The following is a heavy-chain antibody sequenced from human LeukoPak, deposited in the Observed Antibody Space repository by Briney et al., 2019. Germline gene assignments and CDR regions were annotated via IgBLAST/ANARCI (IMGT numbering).Heavy chain of an antibody. J-gene: IGHJ4*02. CDR3: ARVYYDSSGYSDYFDY. V-gene: IGHV1-18*01. CDR1: GYSFILYG. Sequence: AASVKVSCKTSGYSFILYGISWVRQAPGQGPEWMGWISTSTGDTKYTQKFQGRVTLTTDTSTSTAYMELSSLRSDDTAVYYCARVYYDSSGYSDYFDYWGQGTLVTVSS. CDR2: ISTSTGDT. D-gene: IGHD3-22*01.